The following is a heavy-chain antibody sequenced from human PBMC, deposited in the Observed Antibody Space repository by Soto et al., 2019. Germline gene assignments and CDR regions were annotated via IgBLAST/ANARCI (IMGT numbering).Heavy chain of an antibody. V-gene: IGHV4-4*02. CDR2: IYHSGST. CDR1: GGSISSSNW. CDR3: ARVGDDYYDSSGYLDY. D-gene: IGHD3-22*01. Sequence: SETLSLTCAVSGGSISSSNWRSWVRQPPGKGLEWIGEIYHSGSTNYNPSLKSRVTISVDKSKNQFSLKLSSVTAADTAVYYCARVGDDYYDSSGYLDYWGQGTLVTVS. J-gene: IGHJ4*02.